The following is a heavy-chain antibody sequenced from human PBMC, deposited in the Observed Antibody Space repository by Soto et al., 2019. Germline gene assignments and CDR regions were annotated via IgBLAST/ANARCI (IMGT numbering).Heavy chain of an antibody. J-gene: IGHJ4*02. CDR3: AKVKQPLDY. CDR1: GFTFSSYP. CDR2: ISGSGGST. D-gene: IGHD6-13*01. V-gene: IGHV3-23*01. Sequence: GRSLRLSCAASGFTFSSYPMSWVRQAPGKGLERVSAISGSGGSTYYADSVKGRFNISRDNSKNTLYLQMNSLRAEDTAVYYCAKVKQPLDYWGQGTLVTVSS.